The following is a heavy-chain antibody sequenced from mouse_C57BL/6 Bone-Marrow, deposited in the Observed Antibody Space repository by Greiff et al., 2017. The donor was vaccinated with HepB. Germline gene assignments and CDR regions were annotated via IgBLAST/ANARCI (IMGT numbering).Heavy chain of an antibody. D-gene: IGHD2-3*01. Sequence: EVQLQQSGAELVRPGASVKLSCTASGFNIKDDYMHWVKQRPEQGLEWIGWIDPENGDTEYASKFQGKATITADTSSNTAYLQLSSLTSEDTAVYYCTSDGYYPAWVAYWGQGTRVTVSA. J-gene: IGHJ3*01. CDR2: IDPENGDT. CDR3: TSDGYYPAWVAY. CDR1: GFNIKDDY. V-gene: IGHV14-4*01.